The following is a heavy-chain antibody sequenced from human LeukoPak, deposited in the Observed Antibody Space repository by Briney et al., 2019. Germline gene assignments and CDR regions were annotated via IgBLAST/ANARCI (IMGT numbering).Heavy chain of an antibody. J-gene: IGHJ5*02. Sequence: SETLSLTCSVSGYSISSGYFWGWIRQTPGKGLEWIGSIFHGGSTYYNPSLKSRLTISLDTSKNQISLKLSSVTAADTAVNYCARDRGLLEWLFAGFDPWGQGTLVTVSS. V-gene: IGHV4-38-2*02. CDR2: IFHGGST. D-gene: IGHD3-3*01. CDR1: GYSISSGYF. CDR3: ARDRGLLEWLFAGFDP.